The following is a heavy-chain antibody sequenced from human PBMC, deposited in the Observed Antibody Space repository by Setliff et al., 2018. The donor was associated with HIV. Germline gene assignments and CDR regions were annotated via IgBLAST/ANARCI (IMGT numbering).Heavy chain of an antibody. CDR3: ARDRYAGEIDY. D-gene: IGHD3-10*01. V-gene: IGHV4-59*06. CDR1: GGSLSSYY. J-gene: IGHJ4*02. Sequence: SETLSLTCTLSGGSLSSYYWGWIRHHPGKGLEWIAYIYYTGNTYFNPSLKSRITISIDTSKNQFSLKMSSVTAADTAVYYCARDRYAGEIDYWGQGTLVTVSS. CDR2: IYYTGNT.